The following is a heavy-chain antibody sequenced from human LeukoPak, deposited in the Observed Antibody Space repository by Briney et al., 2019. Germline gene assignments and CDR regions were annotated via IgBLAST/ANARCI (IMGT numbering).Heavy chain of an antibody. Sequence: PGGSLRLSCAASGFTFSSYAMSWVRRAPGKGLEWVSGISTSGGSASYADSVKGRFTISRDNSKNTLYLQMNSLRAEDTAVYYCAKDWDYYDSSGVESFDYWGQGTLVTVSS. CDR2: ISTSGGSA. V-gene: IGHV3-23*01. CDR3: AKDWDYYDSSGVESFDY. D-gene: IGHD3-22*01. CDR1: GFTFSSYA. J-gene: IGHJ4*02.